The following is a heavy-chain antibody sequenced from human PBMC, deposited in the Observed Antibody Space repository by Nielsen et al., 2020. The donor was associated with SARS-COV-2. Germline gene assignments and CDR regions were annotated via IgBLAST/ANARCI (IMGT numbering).Heavy chain of an antibody. CDR1: GYTFTSHA. CDR3: ARPITNNYYYYMDV. D-gene: IGHD1-1*01. J-gene: IGHJ6*03. CDR2: ISPHNRYT. Sequence: ASVKVSCKTSGYTFTSHAINWVRQAPGQGLEWMGWISPHNRYTRYAHKVQGRVTMTTDTSTSTAYMELRSLRSDDTAVYYCARPITNNYYYYMDVWGKGTTVTVSS. V-gene: IGHV1-18*01.